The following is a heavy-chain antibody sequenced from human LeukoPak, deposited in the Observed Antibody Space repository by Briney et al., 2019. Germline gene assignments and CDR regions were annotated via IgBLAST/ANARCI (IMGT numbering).Heavy chain of an antibody. J-gene: IGHJ4*02. D-gene: IGHD4-23*01. CDR2: INRDGSST. CDR1: GFTFSNYW. CDR3: ASGYTPLRWTADFGY. Sequence: GGSLRLSCAASGFTFSNYWMHWVRQAPGKGLVWVSRINRDGSSTNYADSVKGRFTISRDNSKNTLYLQMNSLRAEDTAVYFCASGYTPLRWTADFGYWGQGTLVTVSS. V-gene: IGHV3-74*01.